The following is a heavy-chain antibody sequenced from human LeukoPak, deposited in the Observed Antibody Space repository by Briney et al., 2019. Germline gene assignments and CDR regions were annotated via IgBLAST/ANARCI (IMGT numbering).Heavy chain of an antibody. Sequence: GRSLRLSCAPSGLAPSTSVIYWVRQAPGKGLEWVSDIKDADAKPSYADSLKGRFTISRHNSKNTVYLEMNRLRAEDTALYYWAEVGVRINSGDYWGQGPLVTVSS. V-gene: IGHV3-23*01. J-gene: IGHJ4*02. D-gene: IGHD3-10*01. CDR1: GLAPSTSV. CDR2: IKDADAKP. CDR3: AEVGVRINSGDY.